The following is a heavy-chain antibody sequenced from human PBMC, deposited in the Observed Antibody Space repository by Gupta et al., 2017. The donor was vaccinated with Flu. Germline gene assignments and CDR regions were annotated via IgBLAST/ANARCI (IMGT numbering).Heavy chain of an antibody. J-gene: IGHJ5*02. D-gene: IGHD6-13*01. Sequence: GKGLEWVSSISSSSSYIYDADSVKGRFTISRDNAKNSLYLQMNSLRAEDTAVYYCASVSSPRGPTIKNWFDPWGQGTLVTVSS. CDR3: ASVSSPRGPTIKNWFDP. V-gene: IGHV3-21*01. CDR2: ISSSSSYI.